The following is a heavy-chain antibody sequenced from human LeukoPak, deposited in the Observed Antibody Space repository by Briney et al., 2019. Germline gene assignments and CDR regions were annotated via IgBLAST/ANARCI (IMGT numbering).Heavy chain of an antibody. D-gene: IGHD6-19*01. J-gene: IGHJ4*02. CDR3: ARDGSAAGSFDY. V-gene: IGHV1-69*13. CDR2: IIPIFGTA. Sequence: GASVKVSCTASGGTFSSYAISWVRQAPGQGLEWMGGIIPIFGTAKYAQKFQGRVTITADESTSTAYMELSSLRSEDTAVYYCARDGSAAGSFDYWGQGTLVTVSS. CDR1: GGTFSSYA.